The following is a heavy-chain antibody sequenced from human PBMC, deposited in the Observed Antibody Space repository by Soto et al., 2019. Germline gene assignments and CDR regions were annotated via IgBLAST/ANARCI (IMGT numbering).Heavy chain of an antibody. D-gene: IGHD1-7*01. CDR2: ISWNSDRI. CDR1: GFTFDDYA. Sequence: EMQLVESGGGLVQPGRSLRLSCAASGFTFDDYAMHWVRQAPGKGLEWVSGISWNSDRIGYADSVMGRFTISRDNAKNSLYLQMNSLRPEDTAFYSWAKDTQTKSAYLYYFDYWGQGALVTVSS. V-gene: IGHV3-9*01. CDR3: AKDTQTKSAYLYYFDY. J-gene: IGHJ4*02.